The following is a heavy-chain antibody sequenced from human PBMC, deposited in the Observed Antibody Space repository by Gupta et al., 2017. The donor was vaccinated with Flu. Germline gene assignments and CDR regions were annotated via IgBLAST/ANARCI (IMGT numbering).Heavy chain of an antibody. V-gene: IGHV4-39*01. J-gene: IGHJ4*02. CDR1: GDSVSDSSYY. Sequence: TVSGDSVSDSSYYWGWVRQPPGKGLEWIGSVYYTGATYYNPSLRYRATIFIDTSRNQFSLRLSSMTAADTALYFCARHHFHSLFDSWGQGTPVTVSS. CDR2: VYYTGAT. CDR3: ARHHFHSLFDS.